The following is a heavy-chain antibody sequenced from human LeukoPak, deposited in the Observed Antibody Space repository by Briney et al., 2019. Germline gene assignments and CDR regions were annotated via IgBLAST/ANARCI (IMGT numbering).Heavy chain of an antibody. D-gene: IGHD6-25*01. CDR1: GGSITSYY. V-gene: IGHV4-4*07. CDR3: ARGREGSSRYRVFDY. Sequence: SETLSLTCIVSGGSITSYYWSWIRQPAGKGLEWIGRIYTSGSTYYNPSLKSRVTISVDTSKNQFSLTLSSVTAADTAVYYCARGREGSSRYRVFDYWGQGTLVTVSS. J-gene: IGHJ4*02. CDR2: IYTSGST.